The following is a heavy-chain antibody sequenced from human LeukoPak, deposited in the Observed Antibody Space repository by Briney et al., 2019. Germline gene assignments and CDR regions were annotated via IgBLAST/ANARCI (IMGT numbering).Heavy chain of an antibody. V-gene: IGHV3-30*18. Sequence: GGSLRLSCAASGFSFISYGMHWVRQAPGKGLEWVGVISDDGRSKDYADSVKGRFTISRDNSKDTLYLQMNSLRDEDTAVYYCAKRPSDYGDYVSYFDYWGQGALVTVSS. CDR2: ISDDGRSK. CDR1: GFSFISYG. J-gene: IGHJ4*02. D-gene: IGHD4-17*01. CDR3: AKRPSDYGDYVSYFDY.